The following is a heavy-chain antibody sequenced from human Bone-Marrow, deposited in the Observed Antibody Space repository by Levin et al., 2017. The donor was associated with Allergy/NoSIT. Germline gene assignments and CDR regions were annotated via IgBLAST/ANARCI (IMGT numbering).Heavy chain of an antibody. CDR1: GFTFSSYW. D-gene: IGHD4-11*01. CDR3: ARDKGHTVTTTNWFDP. CDR2: INSDGSST. V-gene: IGHV3-74*01. Sequence: GASVKVSCAASGFTFSSYWMHWVRQAPGKGLVWVSRINSDGSSTSYADSVKGRFTISRDNAKNTLYLQMNSLRAEDTAVYYCARDKGHTVTTTNWFDPWGQGTLVTVSS. J-gene: IGHJ5*02.